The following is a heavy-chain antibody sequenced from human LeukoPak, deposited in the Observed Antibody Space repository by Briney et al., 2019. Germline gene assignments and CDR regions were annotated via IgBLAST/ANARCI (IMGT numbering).Heavy chain of an antibody. CDR1: GFTFSSYS. D-gene: IGHD3-10*01. Sequence: GGSLRLSCAASGFTFSSYSMNWVRQAPGKGLEWVSLIYTSGSTYYADSVKGRFTISRDNSKNTLYLQMNSLRAEDTAVYYCARVTTSGSYKFDYWGQGTLVTVSS. CDR3: ARVTTSGSYKFDY. CDR2: IYTSGST. V-gene: IGHV3-53*01. J-gene: IGHJ4*02.